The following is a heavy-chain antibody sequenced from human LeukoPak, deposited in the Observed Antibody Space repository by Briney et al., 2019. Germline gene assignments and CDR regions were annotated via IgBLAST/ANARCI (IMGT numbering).Heavy chain of an antibody. CDR3: ARVDSRYNWNDRTDAFDI. CDR1: GGSISSYY. Sequence: SETLSLTCTVSGGSISSYYWSWIRQPPGKGLEWIGYIYYSGSTNYNPSLKSRVTISVDTSKNQFSLKLSSVIAADTAVYYCARVDSRYNWNDRTDAFDIWGQGTMVTVSS. J-gene: IGHJ3*02. CDR2: IYYSGST. D-gene: IGHD1-20*01. V-gene: IGHV4-59*01.